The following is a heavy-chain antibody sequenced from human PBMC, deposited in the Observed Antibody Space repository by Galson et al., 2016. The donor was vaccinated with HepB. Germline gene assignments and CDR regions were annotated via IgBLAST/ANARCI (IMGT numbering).Heavy chain of an antibody. V-gene: IGHV1-58*01. J-gene: IGHJ3*02. CDR2: IVVGSGDT. CDR3: AADRYCGGNCYSSDAFDI. CDR1: GFTFSSSA. D-gene: IGHD2-21*01. Sequence: QSGAEVKKPGGSLKSSCKASGFTFSSSAAQWVRQTRGQRLEWIGWIVVGSGDTNSAQKFPERVTITRDMSTSTAYMELSSLRSEDTAVYYCAADRYCGGNCYSSDAFDIWGQGTMVTVSS.